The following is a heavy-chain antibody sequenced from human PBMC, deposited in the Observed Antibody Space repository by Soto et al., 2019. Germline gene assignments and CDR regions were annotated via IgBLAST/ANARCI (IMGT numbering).Heavy chain of an antibody. J-gene: IGHJ4*02. V-gene: IGHV3-15*07. CDR1: GFTFSSAW. CDR2: IKSKTSGETT. CDR3: TADYSGGTYPFDY. D-gene: IGHD1-26*01. Sequence: EVQLVESGGGLVKPGESLRLSCVVSGFTFSSAWLHWVRQAPGKGLEWVGRIKSKTSGETTDYAAPVKGRFTISRDDSKNTVFLQMNSLKSEDTAVYYCTADYSGGTYPFDYWGQGSLVTVSS.